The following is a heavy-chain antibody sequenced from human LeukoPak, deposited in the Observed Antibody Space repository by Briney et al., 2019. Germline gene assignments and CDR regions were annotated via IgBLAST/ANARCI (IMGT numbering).Heavy chain of an antibody. CDR3: VRVACSGVSCFDC. J-gene: IGHJ4*02. D-gene: IGHD2-15*01. Sequence: QTGGSLRLSCATSGFSFNTYGFHWVRQAPGKGLEWVALIWYDGSKTYYPDSVKGRFTISRDNSKNTLYLQMNSLRADDTAVYYCVRVACSGVSCFDCWGQGTLVTVSS. V-gene: IGHV3-33*01. CDR2: IWYDGSKT. CDR1: GFSFNTYG.